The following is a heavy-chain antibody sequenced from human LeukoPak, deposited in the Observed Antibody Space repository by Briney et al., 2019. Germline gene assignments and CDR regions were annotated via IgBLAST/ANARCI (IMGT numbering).Heavy chain of an antibody. V-gene: IGHV5-51*03. CDR2: IYPGDSDT. CDR1: GYSFTSYW. D-gene: IGHD6-13*01. CDR3: ARPIAAAGNLFWFDP. Sequence: KPGESLNISCKGSGYSFTSYWIGWVRQMPGKGLKWMGIIYPGDSDTRYSPSFQGQVTISADKSISTAYLQWSSLKASDTAMYYCARPIAAAGNLFWFDPWGQGTLVTVSS. J-gene: IGHJ5*02.